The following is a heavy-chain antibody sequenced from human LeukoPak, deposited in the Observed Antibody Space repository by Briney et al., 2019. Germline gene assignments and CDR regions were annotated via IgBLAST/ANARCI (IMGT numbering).Heavy chain of an antibody. D-gene: IGHD2-2*02. CDR2: ISGYNGDT. Sequence: ASVKVSCKASVYTFGSYGIRWVRQAPGQGLEWMGWISGYNGDTNYAQKLQGRVTMTTDTSTSTAYMELRSLRSDDTAVYFCARGPCSSDSSCYTRWFDPWGQGTLVTVSS. CDR1: VYTFGSYG. V-gene: IGHV1-18*01. CDR3: ARGPCSSDSSCYTRWFDP. J-gene: IGHJ5*02.